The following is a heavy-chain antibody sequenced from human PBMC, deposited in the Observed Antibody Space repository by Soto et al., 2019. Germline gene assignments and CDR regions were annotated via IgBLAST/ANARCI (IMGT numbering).Heavy chain of an antibody. J-gene: IGHJ4*02. CDR1: GGSISSSSYY. V-gene: IGHV4-39*01. CDR3: ARLSPIVVVIMRGAAFDY. Sequence: QLQLQESGPGLVKPSETLSLTCTVSGGSISSSSYYWGWIRQPPGKGLEWIGSIYYSGSTYYNPSLKSRVTISVDTSKNQFSLKLSSVTAADTAVYYCARLSPIVVVIMRGAAFDYWGQGTLVTVSS. D-gene: IGHD3-22*01. CDR2: IYYSGST.